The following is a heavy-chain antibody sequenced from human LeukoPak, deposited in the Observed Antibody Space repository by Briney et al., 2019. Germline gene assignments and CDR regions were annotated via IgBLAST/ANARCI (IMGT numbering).Heavy chain of an antibody. Sequence: SETLSLTCAVYGGSFSGYYWSWIRQPPGKGLEWIEEINHSGSTNYNPSLKSRVTISVDTSKNQFSLKLSSVTAADTAVYYCARLIAAAGWDYYYYYMEVWGKGTTVTVSS. CDR2: INHSGST. CDR1: GGSFSGYY. V-gene: IGHV4-34*01. D-gene: IGHD6-13*01. J-gene: IGHJ6*03. CDR3: ARLIAAAGWDYYYYYMEV.